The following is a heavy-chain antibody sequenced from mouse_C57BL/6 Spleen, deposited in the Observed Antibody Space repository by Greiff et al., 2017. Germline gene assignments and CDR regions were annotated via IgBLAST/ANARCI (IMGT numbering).Heavy chain of an antibody. CDR1: GYTFTSYW. V-gene: IGHV1-50*01. CDR3: ARLILRYRRYFDY. CDR2: IDPSDRYT. J-gene: IGHJ2*01. D-gene: IGHD1-1*01. Sequence: QVQLQQPGAELVKPGASVKLSCKASGYTFTSYWMQWVKQRPGQGLEWIGEIDPSDRYTNYNQKFKGKATLTVDTSSSTAYMQLSSLTSEDSAVYYCARLILRYRRYFDYWGQGTTLTVSS.